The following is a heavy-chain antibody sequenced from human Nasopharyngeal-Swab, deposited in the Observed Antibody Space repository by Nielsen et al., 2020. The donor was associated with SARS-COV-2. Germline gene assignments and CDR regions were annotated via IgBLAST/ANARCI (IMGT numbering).Heavy chain of an antibody. D-gene: IGHD5-24*01. CDR1: GFTFSSYA. Sequence: GESLKISCAASGFTFSSYAMHWVRQAPGKGLEYVSAISSNGGSTYYANSVKGRFTISRDNSKNTLYLQMGSLRAEDMAVYYCARGWRWADDYWGQGTLVTASS. V-gene: IGHV3-64*01. CDR2: ISSNGGST. J-gene: IGHJ4*02. CDR3: ARGWRWADDY.